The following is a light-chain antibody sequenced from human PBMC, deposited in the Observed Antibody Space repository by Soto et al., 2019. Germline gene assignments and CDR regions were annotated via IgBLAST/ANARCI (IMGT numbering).Light chain of an antibody. CDR3: GTWDSSLSAVV. J-gene: IGLJ2*01. CDR2: DNN. CDR1: SSNIGNNN. V-gene: IGLV1-51*01. Sequence: QSVLTQPPSVSAAPGQKVTISCSGSSSNIGNNNVSWYQQLPGTAPKLLIYDNNKRPSGIPDRFSGSKSGTSATLGITGLQTGEEADYYCGTWDSSLSAVVFGGGTKLTVL.